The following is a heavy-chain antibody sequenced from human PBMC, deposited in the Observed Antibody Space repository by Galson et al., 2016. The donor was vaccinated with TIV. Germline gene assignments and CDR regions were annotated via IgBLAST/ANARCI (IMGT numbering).Heavy chain of an antibody. Sequence: SVKASCKASGYTFISYYMHWVRQAPGQGLEWVGVIDPSGGGTTYAQKFQGRVTMTRDTSTSTVYMELSSLTYEDTAVYYCARPPYCGDYCYKYDSWGQGTLLTVSS. V-gene: IGHV1-46*01. D-gene: IGHD2-21*01. CDR3: ARPPYCGDYCYKYDS. CDR1: GYTFISYY. J-gene: IGHJ4*02. CDR2: IDPSGGGT.